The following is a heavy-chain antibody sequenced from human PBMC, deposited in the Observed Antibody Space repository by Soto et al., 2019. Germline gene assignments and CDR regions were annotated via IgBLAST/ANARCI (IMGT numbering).Heavy chain of an antibody. CDR1: GFTFRSNA. D-gene: IGHD1-26*01. CDR2: ISGRGGST. V-gene: IGHV3-23*01. CDR3: AKDGASGSYPPYYYYGMDV. Sequence: GGSLRLSCAASGFTFRSNAMTWVRQAPGKGLEWVSSISGRGGSTYYADSVKGRFTISRDNSKNTLHLQMNSLRADDTAVYYCAKDGASGSYPPYYYYGMDVWGQGTTVTVPS. J-gene: IGHJ6*02.